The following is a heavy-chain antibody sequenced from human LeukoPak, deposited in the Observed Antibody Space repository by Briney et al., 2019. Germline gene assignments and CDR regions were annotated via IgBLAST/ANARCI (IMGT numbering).Heavy chain of an antibody. CDR1: GYTFTGYY. J-gene: IGHJ4*02. V-gene: IGHV1-2*06. D-gene: IGHD1-20*01. CDR2: INPNSGGT. CDR3: ARSPGVTGTTNY. Sequence: ASVNVSCKASGYTFTGYYMHWVRQAPGQGLEWMGRINPNSGGTNYAQKFQGRVTMTRDTSISTAYMELSRLRSDDTAVYYCARSPGVTGTTNYWGQGTLVTVSS.